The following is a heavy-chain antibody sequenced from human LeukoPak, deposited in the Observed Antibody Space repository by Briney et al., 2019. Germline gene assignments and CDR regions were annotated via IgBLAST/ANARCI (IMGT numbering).Heavy chain of an antibody. V-gene: IGHV3-23*01. Sequence: GGSLRLSCGASGFTFTSYAMSWIRQAPGKGLAWVSAISGGGENTYYGDSVKGRFTISRDNSKNTLYLQMNSLRAEDTATYYCAKPRAMTTGVGRYFDLWGRGTLVTVSS. J-gene: IGHJ2*01. CDR3: AKPRAMTTGVGRYFDL. CDR1: GFTFTSYA. D-gene: IGHD1-1*01. CDR2: ISGGGENT.